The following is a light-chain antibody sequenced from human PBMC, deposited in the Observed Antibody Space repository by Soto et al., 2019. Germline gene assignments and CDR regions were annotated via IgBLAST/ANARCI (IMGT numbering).Light chain of an antibody. CDR2: GAF. V-gene: IGKV3-20*01. J-gene: IGKJ2*01. CDR1: QSVSATH. Sequence: EMVLTQSPGTLSLSPGERDTLSCRASQSVSATHLAWYQQKPGQAPRLLIYGAFNRATGIPDRFTGSESGTDFTLNISRLEPEDFAVYVCQLDVSSPMYTFGQGTKLEIK. CDR3: QLDVSSPMYT.